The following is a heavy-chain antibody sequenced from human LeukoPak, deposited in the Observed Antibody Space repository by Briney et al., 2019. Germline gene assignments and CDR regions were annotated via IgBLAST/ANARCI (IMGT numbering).Heavy chain of an antibody. J-gene: IGHJ6*03. Sequence: GGSLRLSCAASGFTFSSYEMNWVRQAPGKGLEWVSYISSSGSTIYYADSAKGRFTISRDNAKNSLYLQMNSLRAEDTAAYYCARQTMVRGVPLYYYYYMDVWGKGTTVTVSS. D-gene: IGHD3-10*01. V-gene: IGHV3-48*03. CDR3: ARQTMVRGVPLYYYYYMDV. CDR2: ISSSGSTI. CDR1: GFTFSSYE.